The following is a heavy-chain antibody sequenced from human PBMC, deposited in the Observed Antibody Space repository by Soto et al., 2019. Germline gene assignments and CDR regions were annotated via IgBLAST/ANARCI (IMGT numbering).Heavy chain of an antibody. CDR1: GFTFGSYW. V-gene: IGHV3-7*01. CDR2: IKPDGSAT. Sequence: GGSLRLSCAVSGFTFGSYWMNWVRLIPGKGLEWVAYIKPDGSATYYVDSVKGRFTISRDNAKNSLYLQMNSLRVEDTSVYYCARAGYCGPGCYYYFDYWGQGTLVTVST. D-gene: IGHD2-21*02. CDR3: ARAGYCGPGCYYYFDY. J-gene: IGHJ4*02.